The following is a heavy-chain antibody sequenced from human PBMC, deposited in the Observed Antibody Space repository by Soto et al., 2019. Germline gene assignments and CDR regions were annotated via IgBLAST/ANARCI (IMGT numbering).Heavy chain of an antibody. CDR3: ARYSSGLDY. J-gene: IGHJ4*02. CDR1: GFTFSSYG. V-gene: IGHV3-33*01. CDR2: VWYDGSNK. D-gene: IGHD6-19*01. Sequence: HPGGSLRLSCAASGFTFSSYGMHWVRQAPGKGLEWVANVWYDGSNKYYVDSVKGRFTISRDNSQNTVYLQMNSLRAEDTAVYYCARYSSGLDYWGQGTLVTVSS.